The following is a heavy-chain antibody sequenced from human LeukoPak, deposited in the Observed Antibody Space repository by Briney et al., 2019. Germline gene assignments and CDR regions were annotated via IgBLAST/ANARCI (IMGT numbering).Heavy chain of an antibody. CDR3: ARDPGYSYGSNI. D-gene: IGHD5-18*01. J-gene: IGHJ4*02. CDR2: ISSSSSYI. CDR1: GFTFSSYS. V-gene: IGHV3-21*01. Sequence: GGSLRLSCAASGFTFSSYSMNWVRQAPGKGLEWVSSISSSSSYIYYADSVKGRFTISRDNAKNSLYLQMNSLRAEDTAVYYCARDPGYSYGSNIWGQGTLVTVSS.